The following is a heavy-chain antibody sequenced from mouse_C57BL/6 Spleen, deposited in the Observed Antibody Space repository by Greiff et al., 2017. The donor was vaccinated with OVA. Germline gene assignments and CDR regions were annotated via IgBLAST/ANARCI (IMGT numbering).Heavy chain of an antibody. D-gene: IGHD1-1*01. CDR2: IYPGSGST. V-gene: IGHV1-55*01. CDR1: GYTFTSYW. Sequence: QVQLQQPGAELVKPGDSVKMSCKASGYTFTSYWITWVKQRPGQGLEWIGDIYPGSGSTNYNEKFKSKATLTVDTSSSTAYMQLSSLTSEDSAVDYCARSITTVVARGYWGQGTTLTVSS. J-gene: IGHJ2*01. CDR3: ARSITTVVARGY.